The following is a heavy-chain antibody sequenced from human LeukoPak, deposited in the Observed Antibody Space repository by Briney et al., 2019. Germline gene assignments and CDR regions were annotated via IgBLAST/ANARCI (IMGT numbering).Heavy chain of an antibody. D-gene: IGHD2-2*02. CDR3: ARSCSSTSCYTGMSWFDP. CDR2: ISAYNGNT. V-gene: IGHV1-18*01. CDR1: GYTFTSYG. J-gene: IGHJ5*02. Sequence: ASVKVSCKASGYTFTSYGISWVRQAPGQGLEWMGWISAYNGNTNYAQKLQGRVTMTTDTFTSTAYMELRSLRSDDTAVYYCARSCSSTSCYTGMSWFDPWGQGTLVTVSS.